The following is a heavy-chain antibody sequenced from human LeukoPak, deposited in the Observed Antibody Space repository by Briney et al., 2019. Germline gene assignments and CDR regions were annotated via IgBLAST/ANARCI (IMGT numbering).Heavy chain of an antibody. V-gene: IGHV3-30-3*01. Sequence: PGRSLRLSCAASGFTFSSYAMHWVRQAPGKGLEWVAVISYDGSNEYYADSVKGRFTISRDNSKNTLYLQMNSLRAEDTAVYYCARDGDNGAFDIWGQGTMVSVSS. D-gene: IGHD2-8*01. CDR3: ARDGDNGAFDI. CDR2: ISYDGSNE. CDR1: GFTFSSYA. J-gene: IGHJ3*02.